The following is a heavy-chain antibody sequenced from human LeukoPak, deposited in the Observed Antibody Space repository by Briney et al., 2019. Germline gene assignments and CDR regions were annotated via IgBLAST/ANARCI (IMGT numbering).Heavy chain of an antibody. Sequence: LGGSLRLSCAASGFTFSSYSMNWVRQAPGEGLEWVANIKQDGSEKYYVDSVKGRFTISRDNAKNSLYLQMNSLRAGDTAVYYCAREMGDKYSSSWALDLWGRGTLVTVSS. CDR1: GFTFSSYS. V-gene: IGHV3-7*01. D-gene: IGHD6-13*01. CDR2: IKQDGSEK. CDR3: AREMGDKYSSSWALDL. J-gene: IGHJ2*01.